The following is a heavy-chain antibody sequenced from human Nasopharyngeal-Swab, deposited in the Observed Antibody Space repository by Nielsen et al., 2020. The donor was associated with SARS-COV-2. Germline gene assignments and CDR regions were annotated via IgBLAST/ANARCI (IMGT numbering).Heavy chain of an antibody. Sequence: SETLSLTCTVSGGSISSYYWGWIRQPPGKGLEWIGEINHSGSTNYNPSLKSRVTISVDTSMNQFSLKLSSVTAADTAVYYCARRFYDFWSGYYGYWGQGTLVTVSS. J-gene: IGHJ4*02. D-gene: IGHD3-3*01. CDR3: ARRFYDFWSGYYGY. V-gene: IGHV4-34*01. CDR1: GGSISSYY. CDR2: INHSGST.